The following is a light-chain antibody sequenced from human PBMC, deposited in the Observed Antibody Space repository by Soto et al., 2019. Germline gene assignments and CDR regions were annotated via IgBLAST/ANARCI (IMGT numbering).Light chain of an antibody. J-gene: IGLJ2*01. CDR3: ATWDDSLDGPVV. Sequence: QSVLTQPPSASGTPGQRVTISCSGGSANIGEKTVSWYQQFPGTAPTLLIYDDNQRPSGVPDRFSGSKSGTSVSLAISGLRSEDEATYYCATWDDSLDGPVVFGGGTKLTVL. V-gene: IGLV1-44*01. CDR2: DDN. CDR1: SANIGEKT.